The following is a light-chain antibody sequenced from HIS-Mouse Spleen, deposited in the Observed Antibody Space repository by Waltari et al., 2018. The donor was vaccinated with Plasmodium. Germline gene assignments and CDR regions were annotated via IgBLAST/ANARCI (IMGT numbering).Light chain of an antibody. CDR1: QSVSSSY. V-gene: IGKV3-20*01. CDR2: GAS. J-gene: IGKJ2*01. Sequence: EIVLTQSPGTLSLSPGERATLSCRASQSVSSSYLAWYQQKPGQAPRLLIYGASSRATGIPDRFSGSVSGTDFTLNISRLEPEDFAVYYCQQYGSSPYTFGQGTKLEIK. CDR3: QQYGSSPYT.